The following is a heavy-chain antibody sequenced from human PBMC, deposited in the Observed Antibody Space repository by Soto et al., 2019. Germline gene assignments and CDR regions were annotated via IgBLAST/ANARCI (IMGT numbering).Heavy chain of an antibody. CDR3: ARGPIDCGGDCYSDY. J-gene: IGHJ4*02. CDR1: GYTFTSCC. V-gene: IGHV1-18*01. Sequence: ASVNVSCKSSGYTFTSCCISWVRQAPGQGLEWMGWISAYNGNTNYAQKLQGRVTMTTDTSTSTAYMELRSLRSDDTAVYYCARGPIDCGGDCYSDYWGQGTLVTVSS. D-gene: IGHD2-21*02. CDR2: ISAYNGNT.